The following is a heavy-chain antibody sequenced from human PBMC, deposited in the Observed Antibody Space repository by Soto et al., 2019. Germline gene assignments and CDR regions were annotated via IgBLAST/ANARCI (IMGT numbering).Heavy chain of an antibody. V-gene: IGHV3-30*09. CDR2: ISYNGRNT. Sequence: QVQLVESGGGVVQPGGSLRLSCAASGFTFNHFAMHWVRQAPGKGLEWVAVISYNGRNTYYADSVKGRFAISRVNSMKTLDLQMNSLSAQDTATYYCVREDSGDHFSYFDSWGQGSLVIVSS. CDR1: GFTFNHFA. D-gene: IGHD1-26*01. CDR3: VREDSGDHFSYFDS. J-gene: IGHJ4*02.